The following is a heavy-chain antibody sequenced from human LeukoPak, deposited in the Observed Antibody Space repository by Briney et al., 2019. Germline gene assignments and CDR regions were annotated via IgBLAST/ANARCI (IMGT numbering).Heavy chain of an antibody. J-gene: IGHJ4*02. CDR1: GFIFSNYA. V-gene: IGHV3-23*01. Sequence: GGFLSLSCAASGFIFSNYAMSWVRRAPGKGLEWVSGISGSGDSTYYADSVKGRFTISRDNSKNTVYLQMSSLRAEDTAVYYCAKCRYYGSGSNYWSFDYWGQGTLVTVSS. D-gene: IGHD3-10*01. CDR3: AKCRYYGSGSNYWSFDY. CDR2: ISGSGDST.